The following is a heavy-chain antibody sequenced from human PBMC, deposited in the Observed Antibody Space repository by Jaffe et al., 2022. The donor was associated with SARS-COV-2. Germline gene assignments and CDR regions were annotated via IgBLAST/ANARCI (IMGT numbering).Heavy chain of an antibody. D-gene: IGHD3-9*01. CDR3: AREGLRYFDWLLTPDAFDI. CDR2: IKQDGSEK. J-gene: IGHJ3*02. V-gene: IGHV3-7*01. Sequence: EVQLVESGGGLVQPGGSLRLSCAASGFTFSSYWMSWVRQAPGKGLEWVANIKQDGSEKYYVDSVKGRFTISRDNAKNSLYLQMNSLRAEDTAVYYCAREGLRYFDWLLTPDAFDIWGQGTMVTVSS. CDR1: GFTFSSYW.